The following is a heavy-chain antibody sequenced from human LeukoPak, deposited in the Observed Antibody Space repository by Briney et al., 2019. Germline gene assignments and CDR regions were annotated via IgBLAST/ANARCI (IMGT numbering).Heavy chain of an antibody. J-gene: IGHJ6*02. Sequence: SETLSLTCTVSGDSISSYYWIWIRQPPGKGLEWIGYIYYTGSTNYSPSLKSRVTISVDTSKNQFSLKLNSVTAADTAVYYCAGDRLTGRYGMDVWGQGTTVTVSS. D-gene: IGHD1-14*01. CDR2: IYYTGST. CDR3: AGDRLTGRYGMDV. V-gene: IGHV4-59*01. CDR1: GDSISSYY.